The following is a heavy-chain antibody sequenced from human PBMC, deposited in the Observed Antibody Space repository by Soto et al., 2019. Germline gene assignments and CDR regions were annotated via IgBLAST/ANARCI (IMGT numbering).Heavy chain of an antibody. Sequence: QVQLVQSGAEVKKPGSSVKVSCKASGGTFSSYAISWVRQAPGQGLEWMGGIIPIFGTANYAQKFQGRVTITAAESTSTAYRELSSLRSEDTAGYYCACESSGYYPRGRFDPWGQGTLVTVSS. CDR1: GGTFSSYA. V-gene: IGHV1-69*12. D-gene: IGHD3-22*01. J-gene: IGHJ5*02. CDR2: IIPIFGTA. CDR3: ACESSGYYPRGRFDP.